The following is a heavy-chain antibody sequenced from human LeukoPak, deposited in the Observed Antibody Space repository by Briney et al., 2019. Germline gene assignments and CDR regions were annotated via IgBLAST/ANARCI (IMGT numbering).Heavy chain of an antibody. J-gene: IGHJ1*01. V-gene: IGHV1-46*01. CDR1: GYTFTNYY. CDR3: ARDESISILWW. Sequence: ASVKGSCKASGYTFTNYYMHWVRQAPGQELEWMGIINPSGGSTNYAQKFQGRVTMTRDTSTSTVYMELSSLRSEDTAVYYCARDESISILWWWGQGTLVTVSS. CDR2: INPSGGST. D-gene: IGHD2-21*01.